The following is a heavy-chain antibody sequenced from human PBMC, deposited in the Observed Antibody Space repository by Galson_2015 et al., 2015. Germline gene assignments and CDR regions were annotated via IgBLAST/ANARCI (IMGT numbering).Heavy chain of an antibody. D-gene: IGHD6-13*01. Sequence: SLRLSCAASGFDFSFNYVSWVRRSPARGLEWVAYISTNGGTIFYADSVKGRFTISRDNSKKSLYLQMDSLRADDTALYYCARLGTSWPADYYMDVWGKGTSVTVSS. V-gene: IGHV3-11*01. CDR3: ARLGTSWPADYYMDV. J-gene: IGHJ6*03. CDR2: ISTNGGTI. CDR1: GFDFSFNY.